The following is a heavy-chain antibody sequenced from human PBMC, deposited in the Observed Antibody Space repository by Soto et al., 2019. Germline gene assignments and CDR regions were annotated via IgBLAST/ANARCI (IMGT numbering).Heavy chain of an antibody. CDR3: VRGQRYNDSSGKNINWFDP. V-gene: IGHV4-34*01. CDR1: DGSFSDYY. CDR2: INHSGST. J-gene: IGHJ5*02. Sequence: PSEPLPLINAVYDGSFSDYYWSCISQTPGKGLEWIGEINHSGSTNYNPSLKSRVTISVDTSKNQFSLKLSSVTAADTAVYYCVRGQRYNDSSGKNINWFDPWGQGTLVTV. D-gene: IGHD3-22*01.